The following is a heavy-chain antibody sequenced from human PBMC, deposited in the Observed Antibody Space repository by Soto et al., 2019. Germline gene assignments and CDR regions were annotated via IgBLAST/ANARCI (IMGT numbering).Heavy chain of an antibody. V-gene: IGHV3-74*01. Sequence: EVQLVDSGGGLVQPGGSLRLSCSGSGFTFTSYWMFWVRQAPGKGLVWVSHINFNGTITSYADSVEGRFTISRDNAKKTLHLQMNSRRIEDTAVYYCARGGVAAGFNYWGQGRLVTVSS. J-gene: IGHJ4*02. CDR1: GFTFTSYW. D-gene: IGHD6-25*01. CDR3: ARGGVAAGFNY. CDR2: INFNGTIT.